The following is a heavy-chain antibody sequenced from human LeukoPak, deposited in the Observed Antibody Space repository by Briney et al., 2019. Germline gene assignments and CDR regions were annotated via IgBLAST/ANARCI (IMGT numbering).Heavy chain of an antibody. CDR2: INPNSGGT. D-gene: IGHD3-3*01. Sequence: ASVKVSCKASGYTFTGYYMHWVRQAPGQGLEWMGWINPNSGGTNYAQKFQSRVTMTRDTSISTAYMELSRLRSDDTAVYYCARDEGYYRGFDPWGQGTLVTVSS. CDR3: ARDEGYYRGFDP. V-gene: IGHV1-2*02. J-gene: IGHJ5*02. CDR1: GYTFTGYY.